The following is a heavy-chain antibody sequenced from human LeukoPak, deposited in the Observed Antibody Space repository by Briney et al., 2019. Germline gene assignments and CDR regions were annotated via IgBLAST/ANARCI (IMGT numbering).Heavy chain of an antibody. Sequence: GGSLRLSSAASGFTFSSYGMHWVRQAPGKGLEWVARLVYDERNDYANSVKGRFTISRDNSKNMLYLQMDNLRVDDTAVYYCARDLSAAYDFWGQGILVTVSS. CDR3: ARDLSAAYDF. D-gene: IGHD2-21*01. J-gene: IGHJ4*02. V-gene: IGHV3-33*01. CDR2: LVYDERN. CDR1: GFTFSSYG.